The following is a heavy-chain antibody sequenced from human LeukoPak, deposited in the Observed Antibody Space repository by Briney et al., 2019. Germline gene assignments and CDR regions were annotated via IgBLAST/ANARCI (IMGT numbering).Heavy chain of an antibody. CDR1: GYSSISYW. CDR3: GSPQGYCHNYYTYLDD. CDR2: IYTRDCST. D-gene: IGHD2-15*01. V-gene: IGHV5-51*01. Sequence: SLQFFSKGSGYSSISYWICCVRRMPRKHGEWMGIIYTRDCSTSYNPSFQGQVTISVDTSMTTSYLQLSSLTASDTAVYYCGSPQGYCHNYYTYLDDWGKGTTVTISS. J-gene: IGHJ6*03.